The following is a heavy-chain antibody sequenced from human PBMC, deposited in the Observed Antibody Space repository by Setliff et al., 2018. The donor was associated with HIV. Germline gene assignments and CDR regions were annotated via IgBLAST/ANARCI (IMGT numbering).Heavy chain of an antibody. Sequence: SETLSLTCTVSGGPIRSPNWWSWVRQPPGKGLEWIGEIFHGGNTNYSPSLESRVTLSVDKSKNQFSLKLNSVTAADTALYYCAREYSGSDIGDYYFDYWGQGTLVTVSS. V-gene: IGHV4-4*02. CDR2: IFHGGNT. CDR3: AREYSGSDIGDYYFDY. D-gene: IGHD5-12*01. J-gene: IGHJ4*02. CDR1: GGPIRSPNW.